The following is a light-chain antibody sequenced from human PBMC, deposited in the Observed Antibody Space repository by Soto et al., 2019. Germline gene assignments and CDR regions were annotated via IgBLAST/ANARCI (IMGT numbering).Light chain of an antibody. Sequence: DIQMPPSPSSLSASVGARVTITCRARQAIRNDLAWYQQKPGRAPKRLIYGSSSLQSGVPSRFSGRGSGTEFTLTISSLQPEEFATYYCLQHNVFPRTVGQGNKVDIK. J-gene: IGKJ1*01. CDR1: QAIRND. CDR3: LQHNVFPRT. V-gene: IGKV1-17*01. CDR2: GSS.